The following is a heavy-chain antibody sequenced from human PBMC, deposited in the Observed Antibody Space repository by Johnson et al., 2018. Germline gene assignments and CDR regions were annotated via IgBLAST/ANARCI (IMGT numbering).Heavy chain of an antibody. CDR1: GFTFSSYG. V-gene: IGHV3-43*02. CDR3: AKDSVAAGDYYYMDG. Sequence: EVQLVESGGGVVQPGRSLRLSCAASGFTFSSYGMHWVRQAPGKGLQWISSISSSGSTYYADSVKGRFTISRDNSKNSLYLQMNSLRTEDTALYYCAKDSVAAGDYYYMDGWGKGTPVTVSS. J-gene: IGHJ6*03. CDR2: ISSSGST. D-gene: IGHD6-13*01.